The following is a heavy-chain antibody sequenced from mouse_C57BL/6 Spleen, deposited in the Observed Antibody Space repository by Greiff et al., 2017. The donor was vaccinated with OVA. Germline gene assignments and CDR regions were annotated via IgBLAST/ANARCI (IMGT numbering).Heavy chain of an antibody. J-gene: IGHJ2*01. CDR1: GYTFTSYW. Sequence: QVHVKQPGAELVKPGASVKMSCKASGYTFTSYWITWVKQRPGQGLEWIGDIYPGSGSTNYNEKFKSKATLTVDTSSSTAYMQLSSLTSEDSAVYYCARRGYGSSYFDYWGQGTTLTVSS. V-gene: IGHV1-55*01. CDR2: IYPGSGST. CDR3: ARRGYGSSYFDY. D-gene: IGHD1-1*01.